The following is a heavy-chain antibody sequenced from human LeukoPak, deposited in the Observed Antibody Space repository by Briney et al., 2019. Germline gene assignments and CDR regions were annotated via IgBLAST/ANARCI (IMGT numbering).Heavy chain of an antibody. J-gene: IGHJ4*02. V-gene: IGHV3-23*01. D-gene: IGHD1-1*01. Sequence: GGSLRLSCAASGFTFSSYAMSWVRQAPGKGLEWVSAISGSGGSTYYADSVKGRFTLSRDDSRNTVYLQLNNLRAEDTAIYYCAKANWVSNADAVWWGQGTQVTVSS. CDR3: AKANWVSNADAVW. CDR2: ISGSGGST. CDR1: GFTFSSYA.